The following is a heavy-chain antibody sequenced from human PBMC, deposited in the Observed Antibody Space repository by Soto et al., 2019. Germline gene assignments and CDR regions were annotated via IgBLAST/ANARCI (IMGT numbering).Heavy chain of an antibody. CDR3: AKDKREIVVVPAASYYYGMDV. Sequence: VQLLESGGGLVQPGGSLRLSCAASGFTFSSYAMSWVRQAPGKGLEWVSAISGSGGSTYYADSVKGRFTISRDNSKNTLYLQMNSLSAEDTAVYYCAKDKREIVVVPAASYYYGMDVWGQGTTVTPSS. CDR1: GFTFSSYA. V-gene: IGHV3-23*01. CDR2: ISGSGGST. J-gene: IGHJ6*02. D-gene: IGHD2-2*01.